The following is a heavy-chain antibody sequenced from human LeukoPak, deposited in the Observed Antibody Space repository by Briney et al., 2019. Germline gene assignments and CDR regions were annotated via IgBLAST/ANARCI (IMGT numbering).Heavy chain of an antibody. CDR3: ARAAESYYYGSEFPGYGMDV. CDR2: IYSGGGT. J-gene: IGHJ6*02. V-gene: IGHV3-53*01. Sequence: GGSLRLSCAASGFTVSSNYMSWVRQAPGKGLEWVSVIYSGGGTYYADSVKGRFTISRDNSKNTLYLQMNSLRAEDTAVYYCARAAESYYYGSEFPGYGMDVWGQGTTVTVSS. CDR1: GFTVSSNY. D-gene: IGHD3-10*01.